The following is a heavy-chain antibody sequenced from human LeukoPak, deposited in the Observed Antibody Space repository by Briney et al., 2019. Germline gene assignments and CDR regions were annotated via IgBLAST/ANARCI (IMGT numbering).Heavy chain of an antibody. CDR3: ARGRNAYYYYGMDV. CDR2: ISYDGSNK. Sequence: PGGSLRLSCAASGFTFSNYAMHWVRQAPGKGLEGVAVISYDGSNKYYADSVKGRFTISRDNSKNTLYLQMDSLRAEDTAVYYCARGRNAYYYYGMDVWGKGTTVTVSS. CDR1: GFTFSNYA. J-gene: IGHJ6*04. V-gene: IGHV3-30*04.